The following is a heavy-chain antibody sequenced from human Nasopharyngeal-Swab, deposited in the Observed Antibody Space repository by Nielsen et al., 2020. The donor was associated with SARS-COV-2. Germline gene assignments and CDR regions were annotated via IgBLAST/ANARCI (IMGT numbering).Heavy chain of an antibody. Sequence: GESLKISCGASGFTFSSYTMSWVRQAPGRGLEWVSAITGSGDAKNYADSVRGRFTISRDNSKSTLFLQMKSLRAEDKAGYFCAKDGVRRNGIDVWGQGSTVTVSS. J-gene: IGHJ6*02. CDR1: GFTFSSYT. CDR3: AKDGVRRNGIDV. D-gene: IGHD2-15*01. V-gene: IGHV3-23*01. CDR2: ITGSGDAK.